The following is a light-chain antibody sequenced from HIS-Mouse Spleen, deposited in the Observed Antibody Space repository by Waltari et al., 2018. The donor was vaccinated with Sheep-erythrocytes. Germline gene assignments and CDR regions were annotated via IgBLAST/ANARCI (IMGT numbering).Light chain of an antibody. CDR3: GTWDSSLSAGRV. J-gene: IGLJ3*02. V-gene: IGLV1-51*01. CDR1: SSNIGNNY. CDR2: DHK. Sequence: QSVLTQPPSVSAAPGQKVTISCSGSSSNIGNNYVSWYQQLPGTAPKLLIYDHKKRPSGIPDRFSGSKAGTSATLGITGLQTGDEADYYCGTWDSSLSAGRVFGGGTKLTVL.